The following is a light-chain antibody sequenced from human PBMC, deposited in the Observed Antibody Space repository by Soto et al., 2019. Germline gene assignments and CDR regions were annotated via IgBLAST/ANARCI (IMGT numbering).Light chain of an antibody. V-gene: IGKV3-15*01. CDR2: GAS. Sequence: EIVMTQSPATLSVSPWERATLSCRASQSIASNLAWYQQKPGQAPRLLILGASTRATGIPARFSGSGSGTEFTLTISSLQSEDFAVYYCKQYNTWPPFTFGQGTRLEIK. J-gene: IGKJ5*01. CDR1: QSIASN. CDR3: KQYNTWPPFT.